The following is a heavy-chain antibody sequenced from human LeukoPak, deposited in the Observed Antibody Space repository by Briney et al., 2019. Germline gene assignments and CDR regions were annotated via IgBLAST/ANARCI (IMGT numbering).Heavy chain of an antibody. CDR3: ARDGSRYSYIAYYYYGMDV. CDR1: GFTFSSYG. Sequence: PGRSLRLSCAASGFTFSSYGMHWVRQAPGKGLEWVAVISYDGSNKYYADSVKGRFTISRDNSKSTLYLQMNSLRAEDTAVYYCARDGSRYSYIAYYYYGMDVWGQGTTVTVSS. J-gene: IGHJ6*02. D-gene: IGHD2-15*01. V-gene: IGHV3-30*03. CDR2: ISYDGSNK.